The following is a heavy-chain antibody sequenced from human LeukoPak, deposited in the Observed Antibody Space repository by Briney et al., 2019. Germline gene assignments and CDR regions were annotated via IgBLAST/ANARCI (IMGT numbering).Heavy chain of an antibody. CDR3: AKEWKDSSGYYYYFDY. Sequence: GGSLRLSCVDSGFTFSSYAMSWVRQVPGKGLEWVSGISDSGGSTYYADSVKGRFTISRDNSKNTLYLQMNSLRAEDTAVYYCAKEWKDSSGYYYYFDYWGQGTLVTVSS. V-gene: IGHV3-23*01. J-gene: IGHJ4*02. D-gene: IGHD3-22*01. CDR1: GFTFSSYA. CDR2: ISDSGGST.